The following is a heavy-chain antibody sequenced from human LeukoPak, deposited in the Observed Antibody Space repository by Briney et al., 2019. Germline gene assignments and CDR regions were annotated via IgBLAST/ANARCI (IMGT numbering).Heavy chain of an antibody. D-gene: IGHD3-22*01. J-gene: IGHJ3*02. V-gene: IGHV3-21*01. Sequence: GGSLRLSCAASGFTFDDYAMHWVRQAPGKGLEWVSSISSSSSYIYYADSVKGRFTISRDNAKNPLYLQMNSLRAEDTAVYYCARPWYYDSSGYYYKIGAFDIWGQGTMVTVSS. CDR1: GFTFDDYA. CDR3: ARPWYYDSSGYYYKIGAFDI. CDR2: ISSSSSYI.